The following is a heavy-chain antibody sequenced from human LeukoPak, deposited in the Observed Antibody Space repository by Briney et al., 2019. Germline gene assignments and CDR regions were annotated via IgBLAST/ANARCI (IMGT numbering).Heavy chain of an antibody. V-gene: IGHV3-48*03. CDR2: IYTCGSTI. Sequence: GGSLRLSCAASGFNFSYYEMNWVRQAPGKGLEWVSYIYTCGSTIYYADSVKGRFTISRDNAKNSMYLQMNGLRADDTAVYYCARDRRYSSGWYGAFDIWGQGTMVTVSS. CDR1: GFNFSYYE. J-gene: IGHJ3*02. D-gene: IGHD6-19*01. CDR3: ARDRRYSSGWYGAFDI.